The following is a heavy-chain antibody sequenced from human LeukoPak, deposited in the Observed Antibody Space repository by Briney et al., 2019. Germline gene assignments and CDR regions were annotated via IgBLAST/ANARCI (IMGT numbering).Heavy chain of an antibody. Sequence: SETLSLTCTVSGYSISRGYSWGWIRQPPGKGLEWIGNIYHSGSTNYSPSLKSRVTISVDTSKNQFSLKLSSVTAADTAVYFCAREDYYNSGGYYLDYWGQGTLVTVSS. J-gene: IGHJ4*02. CDR2: IYHSGST. CDR1: GYSISRGYS. V-gene: IGHV4-38-2*02. CDR3: AREDYYNSGGYYLDY. D-gene: IGHD3-22*01.